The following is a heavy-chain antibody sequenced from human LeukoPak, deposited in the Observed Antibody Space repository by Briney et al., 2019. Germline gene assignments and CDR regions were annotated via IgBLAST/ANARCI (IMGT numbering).Heavy chain of an antibody. J-gene: IGHJ4*02. V-gene: IGHV3-74*01. CDR1: GFTFSSYW. Sequence: GGSLRLSCAVSGFTFSSYWMHWVRQAPGKGLVWVSRINSDGSSTSYADSVKGRFTVSRDNAKNAMYLQMNSLKAEDTAVYYCARDMTGNVLDYWGQGTLVTVS. CDR3: ARDMTGNVLDY. CDR2: INSDGSST. D-gene: IGHD1-20*01.